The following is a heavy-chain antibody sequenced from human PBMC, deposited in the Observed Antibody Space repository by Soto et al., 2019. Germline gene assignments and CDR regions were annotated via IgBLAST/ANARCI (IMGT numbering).Heavy chain of an antibody. D-gene: IGHD3-10*01. J-gene: IGHJ6*02. V-gene: IGHV3-30*18. Sequence: GSLLLTCAASGFTFSSDGMHWVRKAPGKGLAWVAGISYDGSNKYYADSVKVRFTISRDNSKNTLYLQMNSLRAEDTDVYYCAKEVGGSITMVRGVSITSDEYYGMDVWGQGTKVTVSS. CDR1: GFTFSSDG. CDR2: ISYDGSNK. CDR3: AKEVGGSITMVRGVSITSDEYYGMDV.